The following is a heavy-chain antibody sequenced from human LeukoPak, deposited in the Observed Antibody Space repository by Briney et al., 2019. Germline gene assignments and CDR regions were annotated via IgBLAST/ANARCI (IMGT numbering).Heavy chain of an antibody. Sequence: PGGSLRLSCAASGFTFSSYGMHWVRQAPGKGLEWVAVIWYDGSNKYYADSVKGRFTISRDNSKNTLYLQMNSLRAEDTAVYYCARDFRSPRSMVRGVPQFDPWGQEPWSPSPQ. D-gene: IGHD3-10*01. CDR2: IWYDGSNK. CDR3: ARDFRSPRSMVRGVPQFDP. CDR1: GFTFSSYG. J-gene: IGHJ5*02. V-gene: IGHV3-33*01.